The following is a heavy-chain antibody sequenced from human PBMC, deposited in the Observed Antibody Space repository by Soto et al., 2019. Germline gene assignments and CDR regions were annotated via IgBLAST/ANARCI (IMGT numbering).Heavy chain of an antibody. CDR3: TRSTAGSDY. J-gene: IGHJ4*02. CDR1: GFTFNTYW. D-gene: IGHD6-13*01. V-gene: IGHV3-7*05. CDR2: IKPDGSET. Sequence: VQLVESGGGLVQPGGSLRLSCAASGFTFNTYWMSWVRQAPGKGLEWVAFIKPDGSETYYMDSVKGRFTISRDNSKSSLYLQMSNLRADDTAEYYCTRSTAGSDYWGQGTLVAVSS.